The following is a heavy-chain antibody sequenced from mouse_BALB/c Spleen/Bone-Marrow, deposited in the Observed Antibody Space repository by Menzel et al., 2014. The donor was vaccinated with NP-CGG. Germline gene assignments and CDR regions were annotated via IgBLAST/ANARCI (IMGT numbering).Heavy chain of an antibody. V-gene: IGHV5-17*02. CDR1: GFTFSSFG. D-gene: IGHD1-1*01. CDR3: ARSGSSSGYFDY. J-gene: IGHJ2*01. Sequence: LVESGGGLVQPGGSRKLSCAASGFTFSSFGMHWVRQAPERGLEWVAYISSGSSTIYYADTVMGRFTISRDNPKNTLFRQMTSLRSEDTAMYYCARSGSSSGYFDYWGQGTTLTVSS. CDR2: ISSGSSTI.